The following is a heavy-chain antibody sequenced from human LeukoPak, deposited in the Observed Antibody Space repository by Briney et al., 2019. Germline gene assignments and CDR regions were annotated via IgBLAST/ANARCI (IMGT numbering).Heavy chain of an antibody. CDR3: ARRYYGSGSYYYFDY. D-gene: IGHD3-10*01. CDR1: GYSFTSYW. J-gene: IGHJ4*02. CDR2: IYPGGSDT. V-gene: IGHV5-51*01. Sequence: GESLKISCKGSGYSFTSYWIGWVRQMPGKGLEWMGIIYPGGSDTRYSPSFQGQVTISADKSISTAYLQWSSLKASDTAMYYCARRYYGSGSYYYFDYWGQGTLVTVSS.